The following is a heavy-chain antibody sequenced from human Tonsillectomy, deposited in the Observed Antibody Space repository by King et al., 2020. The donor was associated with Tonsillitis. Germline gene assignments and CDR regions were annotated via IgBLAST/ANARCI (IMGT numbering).Heavy chain of an antibody. CDR2: IYYSGST. V-gene: IGHV4-39*01. Sequence: QLQESGPGLVKPSETLSLTCTVSGGSISSSSYYWGWIRQPPGKGLEWIGSIYYSGSTYYNPSLKSRVTISVDTFKNQFSLKLSSVPAADTAVYYCAGHLYGGSYFYFDYWGQGTLVTVSS. CDR3: AGHLYGGSYFYFDY. D-gene: IGHD1-26*01. CDR1: GGSISSSSYY. J-gene: IGHJ4*02.